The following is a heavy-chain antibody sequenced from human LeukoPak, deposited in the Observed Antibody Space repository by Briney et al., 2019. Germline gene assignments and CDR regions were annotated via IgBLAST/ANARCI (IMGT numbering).Heavy chain of an antibody. CDR1: DDSINSYY. Sequence: SETLSLTCTVSDDSINSYYWSWIRQTPGKGLEWLGYIYYTGSTNYNPSLKSRVTISVDTSKNQFSLKLSSVTAADTAVCYCARDHGGSRYYYGMDVWGQGTTVTVSS. V-gene: IGHV4-59*01. CDR2: IYYTGST. J-gene: IGHJ6*02. CDR3: ARDHGGSRYYYGMDV. D-gene: IGHD2/OR15-2a*01.